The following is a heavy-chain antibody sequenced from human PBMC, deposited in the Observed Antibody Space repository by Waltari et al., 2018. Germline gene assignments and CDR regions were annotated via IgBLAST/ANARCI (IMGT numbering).Heavy chain of an antibody. CDR3: ARDKECRQYSSFDY. J-gene: IGHJ4*02. Sequence: QVQLVQSGAEVKKPGSSVKVSCKASGGTFSSYAISWVRQAPGQGLEWMGGIIPIFGTANYAQKFQGRVTITTDDSTSTAYMELSSLGSEDTAVYYCARDKECRQYSSFDYWGQGTLVTVSS. V-gene: IGHV1-69*05. CDR2: IIPIFGTA. CDR1: GGTFSSYA. D-gene: IGHD6-6*01.